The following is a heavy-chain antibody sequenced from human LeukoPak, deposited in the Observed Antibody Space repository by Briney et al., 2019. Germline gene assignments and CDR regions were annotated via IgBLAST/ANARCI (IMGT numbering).Heavy chain of an antibody. V-gene: IGHV4-39*07. CDR1: GRSISSSSYY. D-gene: IGHD2/OR15-2a*01. Sequence: SETLSLPCTVSGRSISSSSYYWGWLRQPPGKGLEWIGSIYYSGSTYYNPSLKSRVTISVDTSKNQFSLKVSSVTAADTAVYYCARHRERIVVRNWFDPWGQGTLVTVSS. CDR3: ARHRERIVVRNWFDP. CDR2: IYYSGST. J-gene: IGHJ5*02.